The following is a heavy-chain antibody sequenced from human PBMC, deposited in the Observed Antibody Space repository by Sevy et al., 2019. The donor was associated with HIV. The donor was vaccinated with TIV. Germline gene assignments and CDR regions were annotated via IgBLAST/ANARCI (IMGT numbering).Heavy chain of an antibody. V-gene: IGHV3-7*01. Sequence: GESLKISCVASGFNLSPYWMTWVRQAPGKGLEWVANIKQDGNEKYYVASVKGRFTVSRDNAKNALYLQMYSLRVEDTAVYFCASNTYHYDSNTYYPVYWGQGARVTVSS. J-gene: IGHJ4*02. CDR1: GFNLSPYW. CDR2: IKQDGNEK. CDR3: ASNTYHYDSNTYYPVY. D-gene: IGHD3-22*01.